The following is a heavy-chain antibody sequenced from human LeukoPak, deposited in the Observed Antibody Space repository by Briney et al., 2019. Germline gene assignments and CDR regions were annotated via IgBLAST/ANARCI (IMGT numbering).Heavy chain of an antibody. CDR3: TRVIVASPHPNYFDY. CDR1: GFTFSGSA. CDR2: IRSKANSYAT. V-gene: IGHV3-73*01. D-gene: IGHD5-12*01. Sequence: GGSLRLSCAASGFTFSGSAMHWVRQASGKGLEWVGRIRSKANSYATAYAASVKGRFTISRDDSKDTAYLQMNSLKTEDTAVYYCTRVIVASPHPNYFDYWGQGTLVTVSS. J-gene: IGHJ4*02.